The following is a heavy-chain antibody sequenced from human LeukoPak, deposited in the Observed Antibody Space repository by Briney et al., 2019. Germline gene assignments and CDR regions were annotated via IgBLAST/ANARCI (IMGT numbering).Heavy chain of an antibody. V-gene: IGHV4-34*01. CDR2: VNHSGST. CDR3: ARSTGDY. J-gene: IGHJ4*02. D-gene: IGHD4-11*01. CDR1: GGSFSGHY. Sequence: SETLSLTCAVNGGSFSGHYWTWIRQSPGKGLEWIGEVNHSGSTNYNPSLKSRVTISVDTSKNQFSLKLSSVTAADTAVYYCARSTGDYWGQGTLVTVSS.